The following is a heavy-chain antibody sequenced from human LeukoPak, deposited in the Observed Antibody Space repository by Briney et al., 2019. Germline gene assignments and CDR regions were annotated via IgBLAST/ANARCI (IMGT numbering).Heavy chain of an antibody. V-gene: IGHV1-2*02. CDR1: GYTFTGYY. J-gene: IGHJ4*02. Sequence: GASVKVSCKTSGYTFTGYYMHWVRQAPGQGLEWMGWINPNSGGTNYAQKFQGRVTMTRDTSISTAYMELSRPRSDDTAVYYCARCIVGATIPDYWGQGTLVTVSS. CDR3: ARCIVGATIPDY. CDR2: INPNSGGT. D-gene: IGHD1-26*01.